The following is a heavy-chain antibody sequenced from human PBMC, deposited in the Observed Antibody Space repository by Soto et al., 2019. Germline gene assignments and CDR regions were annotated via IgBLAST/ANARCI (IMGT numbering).Heavy chain of an antibody. D-gene: IGHD3-9*01. CDR1: GFTFSSYE. Sequence: GGSLRLSCAASGFTFSSYEMNWVRQAPGKGLEWVSVIYSEGTPYYADSVKGRFTISRENSNNTLYLHMNNLRAEDTAVYYCARSTYYDILTGSYYYYAMDVWGQGTTVTVSS. CDR3: ARSTYYDILTGSYYYYAMDV. J-gene: IGHJ6*02. V-gene: IGHV3-53*01. CDR2: IYSEGTP.